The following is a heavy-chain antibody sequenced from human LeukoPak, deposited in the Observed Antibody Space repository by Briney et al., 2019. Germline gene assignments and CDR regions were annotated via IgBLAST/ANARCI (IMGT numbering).Heavy chain of an antibody. J-gene: IGHJ6*02. D-gene: IGHD3-16*01. CDR1: GFTFSNYY. V-gene: IGHV3-30*03. Sequence: GGSLRLSCVASGFTFSNYYMHWVRQAPGKGLEWVAIISDDGERKFYADSVRGRITISRDKSKNTLFLQMNSLRADDTAVYFCARIPGGYYYAMDVWGQGTTVTVSS. CDR2: ISDDGERK. CDR3: ARIPGGYYYAMDV.